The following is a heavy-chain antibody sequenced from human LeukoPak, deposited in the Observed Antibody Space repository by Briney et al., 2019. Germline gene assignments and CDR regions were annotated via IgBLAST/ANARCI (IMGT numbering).Heavy chain of an antibody. CDR1: GFTFSSYS. D-gene: IGHD3-3*01. CDR3: ARVTLEWLPFYYYYMDV. CDR2: ISSSSSTI. Sequence: PGGSLRLSCAASGFTFSSYSMNWVRQAPGNGLEWVSYISSSSSTIYYADSVKGRFTISRDNAKNSLYLQMNSLRAEDTAVYYCARVTLEWLPFYYYYMDVWGKGTTVTVSS. J-gene: IGHJ6*03. V-gene: IGHV3-48*04.